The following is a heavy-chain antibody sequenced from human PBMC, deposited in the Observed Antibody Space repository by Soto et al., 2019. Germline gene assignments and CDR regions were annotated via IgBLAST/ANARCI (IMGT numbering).Heavy chain of an antibody. CDR3: TREGSAPYYYYGMDA. CDR2: INSDGSST. V-gene: IGHV3-74*01. J-gene: IGHJ6*02. CDR1: GFTLSDYC. Sequence: GGSLRLSCAASGFTLSDYCMHWVRQPPGKGPVWVSRINSDGSSTSYADSVKGRFTISRDNAKNTLYLQMNSLRSDDTAIYYCTREGSAPYYYYGMDAWGQGTTVTVS. D-gene: IGHD3-10*01.